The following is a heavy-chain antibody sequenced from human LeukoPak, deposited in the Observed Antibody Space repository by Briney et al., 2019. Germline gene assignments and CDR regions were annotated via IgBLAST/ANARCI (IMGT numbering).Heavy chain of an antibody. CDR1: GGSSGGYY. CDR2: INHSGST. CDR3: ARGGYFDSSGYPNPLDY. J-gene: IGHJ4*02. V-gene: IGHV4-34*01. D-gene: IGHD3-22*01. Sequence: SETLSLTCAVYGGSSGGYYWTWIRQSPGKGPEWIGEINHSGSTNYNPSLKRRVFMSVDTAKNQFSLKLNSVSAADTAVYYCARGGYFDSSGYPNPLDYWGQGTLVTVSS.